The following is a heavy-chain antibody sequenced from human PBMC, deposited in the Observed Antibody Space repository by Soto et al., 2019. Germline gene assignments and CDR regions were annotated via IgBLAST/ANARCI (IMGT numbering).Heavy chain of an antibody. CDR1: GSTFSSYA. V-gene: IGHV3-23*01. CDR3: AKARGLTIFGVVIKKYYFDY. Sequence: GGSLRLSCAASGSTFSSYAMSWVRQAPGKGLEWVSAISGSGGSTYYADSVKGRFTISRDNSKNTLYLQMNSLRAEDTAVYYCAKARGLTIFGVVIKKYYFDYWGQGTLVTVSS. CDR2: ISGSGGST. J-gene: IGHJ4*02. D-gene: IGHD3-3*01.